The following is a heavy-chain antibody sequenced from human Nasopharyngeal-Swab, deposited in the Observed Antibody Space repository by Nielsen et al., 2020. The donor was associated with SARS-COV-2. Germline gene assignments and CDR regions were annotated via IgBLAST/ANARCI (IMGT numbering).Heavy chain of an antibody. D-gene: IGHD3-3*01. J-gene: IGHJ6*03. V-gene: IGHV4-59*01. CDR2: IYYSGST. Sequence: SETLSLTCTVSGGSISSYYWSWIRQPPGKGLEWIGYIYYSGSTNYNPSLKNRVTISVDTSKNQFSLKLSSVTAADTAVYYCARAKEWLYYMDVWGKGTTVTVSS. CDR1: GGSISSYY. CDR3: ARAKEWLYYMDV.